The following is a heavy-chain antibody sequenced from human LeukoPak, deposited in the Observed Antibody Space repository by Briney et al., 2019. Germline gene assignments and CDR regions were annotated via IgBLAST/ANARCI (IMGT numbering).Heavy chain of an antibody. J-gene: IGHJ4*02. CDR3: AKDTFSESRYGVLDS. CDR1: GFTFSSYA. D-gene: IGHD3-10*01. V-gene: IGHV3-23*01. Sequence: TGGSLRLSCAASGFTFSSYAMSWVRQAPGKGLEWVSAISGGGGITYYADSVKGRLTISRDNSKNTLYLQMSSLRAEDTAVYYCAKDTFSESRYGVLDSWGQGTLVTVSS. CDR2: ISGGGGIT.